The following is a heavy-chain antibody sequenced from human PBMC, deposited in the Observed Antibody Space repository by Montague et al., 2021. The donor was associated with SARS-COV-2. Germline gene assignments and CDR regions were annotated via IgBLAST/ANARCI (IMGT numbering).Heavy chain of an antibody. Sequence: SETLSLTCAVYGGSFSGSYWSWIRQPPGQGLEWIGEINHSGSTNYNPSLKSRVTISVDTSKNQFSLKLSSVTAADTAVYYCARVRYYGSGTSLGMDVWGQGTTVTVSS. J-gene: IGHJ6*02. CDR1: GGSFSGSY. CDR3: ARVRYYGSGTSLGMDV. D-gene: IGHD3-10*01. CDR2: INHSGST. V-gene: IGHV4-34*01.